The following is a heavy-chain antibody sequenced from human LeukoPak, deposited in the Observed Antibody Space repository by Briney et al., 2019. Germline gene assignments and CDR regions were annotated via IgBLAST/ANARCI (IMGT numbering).Heavy chain of an antibody. Sequence: PGGSLRLSCAASEFTFSNYAMNWVRQAPGKGLEYVSGISGGGGSTYYADSVKGRFTISRDNSKNTLYLQMDSLRAEDTALYYCAKGSGINHYHWIDPWGQGTLVTVSS. V-gene: IGHV3-23*01. CDR1: EFTFSNYA. J-gene: IGHJ5*02. CDR2: ISGGGGST. CDR3: AKGSGINHYHWIDP. D-gene: IGHD1-14*01.